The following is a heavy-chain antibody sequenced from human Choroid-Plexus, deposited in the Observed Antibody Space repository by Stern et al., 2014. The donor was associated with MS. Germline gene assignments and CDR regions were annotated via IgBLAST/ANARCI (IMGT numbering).Heavy chain of an antibody. CDR3: AKDRQYLTYFFDH. V-gene: IGHV3-30*18. CDR1: GFTLGSCA. D-gene: IGHD2/OR15-2a*01. CDR2: VSYDGSNK. Sequence: QVQLMQSGGGVVQPGRPLRLSCVASGFTLGSCAMHWVRQAPGKGLEWVAGVSYDGSNKYYADSVKVRFTISRDNSQNTLYMQMSSLRPEDTAVYYCAKDRQYLTYFFDHWGQGSLVTVSS. J-gene: IGHJ5*02.